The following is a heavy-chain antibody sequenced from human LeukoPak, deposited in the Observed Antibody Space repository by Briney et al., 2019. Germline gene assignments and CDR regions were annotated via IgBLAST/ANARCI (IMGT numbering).Heavy chain of an antibody. J-gene: IGHJ5*02. CDR1: GYTFTGYY. Sequence: ASVKVSCKASGYTFTGYYMHWVRQAPGQGLEWMGWINPNSGGTNYAQKFQGRVTMTRDTSISTAYMELSRLRSEDTAVYYCARKDYGSGSIMVGWFDPWGQGTLVTVSS. CDR3: ARKDYGSGSIMVGWFDP. CDR2: INPNSGGT. D-gene: IGHD3-10*01. V-gene: IGHV1-2*02.